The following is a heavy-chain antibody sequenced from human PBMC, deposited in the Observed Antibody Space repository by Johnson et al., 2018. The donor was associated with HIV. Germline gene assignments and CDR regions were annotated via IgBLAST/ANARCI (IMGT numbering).Heavy chain of an antibody. V-gene: IGHV3-30*03. Sequence: QVQLVESGGGLIQPGGSLRLSCAASGFTFTHYAMDWVRQAPGKGLEWVAVISSDGGGAGYVDSVKGRFTISRDNAKNSLYLQMNSLRAEDTALYYCAGVSTGFTIFGVVILPTGAFDIWGQGTMVTVSS. D-gene: IGHD3-3*01. J-gene: IGHJ3*02. CDR2: ISSDGGGA. CDR3: AGVSTGFTIFGVVILPTGAFDI. CDR1: GFTFTHYA.